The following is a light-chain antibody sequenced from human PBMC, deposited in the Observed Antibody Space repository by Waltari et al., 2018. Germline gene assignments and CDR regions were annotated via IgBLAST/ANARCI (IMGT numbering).Light chain of an antibody. J-gene: IGLJ3*02. CDR3: ASWDDSLNGHWV. V-gene: IGLV1-44*01. Sequence: QSVLTQPPSASGTPGQRVTISCSGTSSTLGNNVVTWYQQVPGTAPKLLIYRNDLRPSGVPDRFSASKSGTSASLAISGLQSEDEAEYYCASWDDSLNGHWVFGGGTKVTVL. CDR1: SSTLGNNV. CDR2: RND.